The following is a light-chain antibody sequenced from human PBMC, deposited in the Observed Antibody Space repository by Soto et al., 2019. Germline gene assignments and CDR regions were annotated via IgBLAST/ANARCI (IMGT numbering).Light chain of an antibody. CDR1: QSISSY. CDR2: TAS. V-gene: IGKV1-39*01. J-gene: IGKJ3*01. CDR3: QQSYNTPRRFT. Sequence: DIQMTQSPSSLSASVGDRVTITCRASQSISSYLNWYQQKPGKAPKLLIYTASTLQSGVPSRFSGSGSGTDFTLTISSPQPEDFATYYCQQSYNTPRRFTFGPGTKVDIK.